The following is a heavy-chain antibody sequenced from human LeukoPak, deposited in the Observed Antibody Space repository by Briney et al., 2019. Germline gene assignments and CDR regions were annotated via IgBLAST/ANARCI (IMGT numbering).Heavy chain of an antibody. CDR1: GFTFDDYG. Sequence: PGGPLRLSCAASGFTFDDYGMSWVRQAPGKGREWVSGINWNGGRTGYAASVKGRFTISRDNAKNSLYLQMNSLRAEDTALYYCARRAMRLGELSLKGTFDYWGQGTLVTVSS. D-gene: IGHD3-16*02. J-gene: IGHJ4*02. CDR3: ARRAMRLGELSLKGTFDY. CDR2: INWNGGRT. V-gene: IGHV3-20*04.